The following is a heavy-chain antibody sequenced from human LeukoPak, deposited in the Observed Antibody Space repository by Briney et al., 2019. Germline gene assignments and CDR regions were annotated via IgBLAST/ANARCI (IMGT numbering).Heavy chain of an antibody. J-gene: IGHJ4*02. CDR2: ISYDGSNK. CDR3: ARGGQYYGSEVSY. D-gene: IGHD3-10*01. CDR1: GFTFSSYA. V-gene: IGHV3-30-3*01. Sequence: PGGSLRLSCAASGFTFSSYAMHWVRQAPGKGLEWVAVISYDGSNKYYADSVKGRFTISRDTSKNTLYLQMHSLTTEDTAVYYCARGGQYYGSEVSYWGQGTLVTVSS.